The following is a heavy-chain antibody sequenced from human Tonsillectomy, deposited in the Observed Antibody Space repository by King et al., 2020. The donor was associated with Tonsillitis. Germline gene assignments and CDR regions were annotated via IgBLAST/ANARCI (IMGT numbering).Heavy chain of an antibody. D-gene: IGHD4/OR15-4a*01. V-gene: IGHV4-30-2*01. CDR2: IYHSGST. J-gene: IGHJ5*02. CDR1: GGSISSGGYS. CDR3: ARVWWPGGWFDP. Sequence: QLQESGSGLVKPSQTLSLTCAVSGGSISSGGYSWSWIRQPPGKGLEWIGYIYHSGSTYYNPSLKSRVTISVDRSKNQFSLKLSSVTAADTAVYYCARVWWPGGWFDPWGQGTLVTVSS.